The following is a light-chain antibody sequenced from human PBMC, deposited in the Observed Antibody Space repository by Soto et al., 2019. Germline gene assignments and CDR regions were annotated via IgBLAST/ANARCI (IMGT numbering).Light chain of an antibody. Sequence: EIVLTQSPATLSLSPGERATLSCRASQSVSSYLAWYQQKPGQAPRLLIYDASNRATGIPARFSGSGSGKDFTLTIASLEPEDFAVYYCQQRVSWPLTFGQGTKVDIK. J-gene: IGKJ1*01. CDR1: QSVSSY. CDR3: QQRVSWPLT. CDR2: DAS. V-gene: IGKV3-11*01.